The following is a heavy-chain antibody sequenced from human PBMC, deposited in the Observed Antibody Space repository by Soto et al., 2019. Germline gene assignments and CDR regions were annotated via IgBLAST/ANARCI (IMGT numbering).Heavy chain of an antibody. J-gene: IGHJ2*01. Sequence: QVQLVESGGGVVQPGRSLRLSCAASGFTFSSYAMHWVRQVPGKGLEWVAVISYDGSNKYYADSVKGRFTISRDNSKNTLYLQINSLRAEDTAVYYCARPLWRDDYNWGYFDLWGRGTLVTVSS. CDR1: GFTFSSYA. CDR3: ARPLWRDDYNWGYFDL. CDR2: ISYDGSNK. D-gene: IGHD4-4*01. V-gene: IGHV3-30-3*01.